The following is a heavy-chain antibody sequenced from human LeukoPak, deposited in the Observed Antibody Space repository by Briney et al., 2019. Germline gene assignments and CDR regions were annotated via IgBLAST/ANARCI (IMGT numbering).Heavy chain of an antibody. J-gene: IGHJ4*02. D-gene: IGHD3-10*01. CDR1: GFSFSSYA. CDR3: ARDHKSMVRGVITYYFDY. Sequence: PGGSLRLSCAASGFSFSSYAMHWVRQAPGEGLEWVAVTSYDGSNKYYADSVNGRFTISRDNSKSTLYLQMNSLRAEDTAVYYCARDHKSMVRGVITYYFDYWGQGTLVTVSS. V-gene: IGHV3-30-3*01. CDR2: TSYDGSNK.